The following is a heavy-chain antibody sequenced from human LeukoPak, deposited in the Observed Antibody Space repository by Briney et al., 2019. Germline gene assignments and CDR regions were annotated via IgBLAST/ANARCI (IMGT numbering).Heavy chain of an antibody. Sequence: GGSLRLSCAASGFTFSSYVLHWVRQAPGKGLEWVAVTSHDGSYKYYADSVKGRFTISRDNSKNTLDLRMNSLRAEDTAVYYCARDRGNGYGYSLDYWGQGTLVTVSS. D-gene: IGHD5-18*01. CDR3: ARDRGNGYGYSLDY. CDR2: TSHDGSYK. CDR1: GFTFSSYV. J-gene: IGHJ4*02. V-gene: IGHV3-30*04.